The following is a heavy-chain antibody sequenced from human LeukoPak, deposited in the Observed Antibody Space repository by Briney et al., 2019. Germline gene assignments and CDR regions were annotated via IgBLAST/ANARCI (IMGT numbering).Heavy chain of an antibody. Sequence: SETLSLTCTVSGDSISRYYWSWIRQPPGKGLEWIGYIYYTGSTNYNPSLKSRATISVDKSKNQFSLKLSSVTAADTAVYYCARDAGRQLASLYFFDYWGQGTLVTVSS. V-gene: IGHV4-59*12. CDR2: IYYTGST. CDR3: ARDAGRQLASLYFFDY. J-gene: IGHJ4*02. D-gene: IGHD6-13*01. CDR1: GDSISRYY.